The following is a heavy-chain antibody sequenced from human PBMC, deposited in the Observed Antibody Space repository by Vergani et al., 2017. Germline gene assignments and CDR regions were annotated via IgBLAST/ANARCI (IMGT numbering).Heavy chain of an antibody. CDR2: IYYSGST. V-gene: IGHV4-39*07. J-gene: IGHJ4*02. CDR3: ARDSGYLDWPSNNYFDY. CDR1: GGSISSSSYY. D-gene: IGHD3-9*01. Sequence: QLQLQESGPGLVKPSETLSLTCTVSGGSISSSSYYWGWIRQPPGKGLEWIGSIYYSGSTYYNPSLKSRVTISVNTSKNQFSLKLSAVTAADTAVYYCARDSGYLDWPSNNYFDYWGQGTLVTVSS.